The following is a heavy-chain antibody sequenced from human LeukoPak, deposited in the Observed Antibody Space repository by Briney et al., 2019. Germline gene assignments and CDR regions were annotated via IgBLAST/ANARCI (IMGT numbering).Heavy chain of an antibody. CDR3: AKDRLERRSNWFDP. CDR1: GFTFSSYG. V-gene: IGHV3-30*18. J-gene: IGHJ5*02. D-gene: IGHD1-1*01. Sequence: PGGSLRLSCAASGFTFSSYGMHWVRQAPGKGLEWVAVISYDGSNKYYADSVKGRFTISRDNSKNTLYLQMNSLRAEDTAVYYCAKDRLERRSNWFDPWGQGTLVTVSS. CDR2: ISYDGSNK.